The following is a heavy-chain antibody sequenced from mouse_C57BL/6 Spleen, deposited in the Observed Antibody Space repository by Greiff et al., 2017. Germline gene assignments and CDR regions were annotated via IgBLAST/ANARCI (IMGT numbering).Heavy chain of an antibody. CDR1: GYTFTSYW. Sequence: QVQLQQSGAELVKPGASVKLSCKASGYTFTSYWMQWVKQRPGQGLEWIGEIDPSDSYTNYNQKFKGKATLTVDTSSSTAYMQLSSLTSEDSAVYYCARGGLLWCAYWGQGTLVTVSA. V-gene: IGHV1-50*01. CDR2: IDPSDSYT. CDR3: ARGGLLWCAY. J-gene: IGHJ3*01. D-gene: IGHD1-1*01.